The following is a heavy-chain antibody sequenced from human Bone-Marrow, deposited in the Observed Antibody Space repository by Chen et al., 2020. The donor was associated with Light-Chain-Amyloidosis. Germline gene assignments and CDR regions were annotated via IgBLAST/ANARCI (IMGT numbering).Heavy chain of an antibody. CDR2: IYPDDSDA. D-gene: IGHD5-12*01. CDR3: ARRRDGYNLDY. J-gene: IGHJ4*02. CDR1: GYTFPNYW. Sequence: GYTFPNYWIGWVRQMPGKGLEWMGVIYPDDSDARYSPSFEGQVTISADKSITTAYLQWRSLKASDTAMYYCARRRDGYNLDYWGQGTLVTVSS. V-gene: IGHV5-51*01.